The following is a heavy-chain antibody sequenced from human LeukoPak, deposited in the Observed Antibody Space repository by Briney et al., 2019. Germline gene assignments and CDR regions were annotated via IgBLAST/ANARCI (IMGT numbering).Heavy chain of an antibody. Sequence: GGSLRLSCAASRFIFSNYYTSWIRQTPGKGLEWIANIGADGSSEYYADSAKGRFTISRDYARNSLFLQMNSLSVENTAVYFCARAGTYSGYKVFDNWGQGTLVTVSS. V-gene: IGHV3-11*01. J-gene: IGHJ5*02. CDR1: RFIFSNYY. CDR2: IGADGSSE. CDR3: ARAGTYSGYKVFDN. D-gene: IGHD5-12*01.